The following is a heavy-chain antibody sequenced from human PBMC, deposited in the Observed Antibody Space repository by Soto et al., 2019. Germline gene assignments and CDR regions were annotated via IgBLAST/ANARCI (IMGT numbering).Heavy chain of an antibody. CDR3: ARDLSQLFWDYYYGMDV. D-gene: IGHD3-9*01. Sequence: EVQLVESGGGLVQPGGSLRLSCAASGFTFSSYEMNWVRQAPGKGLEWVSYISSSGSTIYYADSVKGRFTISRDNVKNSLYLQINSLRGDETAIYYCARDLSQLFWDYYYGMDVWCQGTTVTVCS. V-gene: IGHV3-48*03. J-gene: IGHJ6*02. CDR2: ISSSGSTI. CDR1: GFTFSSYE.